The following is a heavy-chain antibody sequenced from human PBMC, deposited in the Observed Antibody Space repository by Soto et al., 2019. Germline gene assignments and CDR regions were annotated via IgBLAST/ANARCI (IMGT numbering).Heavy chain of an antibody. D-gene: IGHD1-26*01. CDR3: ARASGSSYWFDP. V-gene: IGHV4-39*01. Sequence: PSETLSLTCTVSGVSISNTDYYWGWVRQPPGKGLEWIGTIYYNGATQYNPSLKSRVTLSVDTSTSTAYMELRSLRSDDTAVYYCARASGSSYWFDPWGQGTLVTVSS. CDR2: IYYNGAT. J-gene: IGHJ5*02. CDR1: GVSISNTDYY.